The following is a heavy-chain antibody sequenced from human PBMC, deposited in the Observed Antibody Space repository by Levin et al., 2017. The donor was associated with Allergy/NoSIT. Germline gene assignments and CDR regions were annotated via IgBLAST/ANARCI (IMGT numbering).Heavy chain of an antibody. CDR2: IIWNSESM. CDR1: GFNFGEYA. Sequence: GGSLRLSCAASGFNFGEYAMHWVRQSPGKGLEWVSGIIWNSESMGYADSLMGRFSVSRDNAENSLYLQMNSLLPEDTAVYYCAKDIYLGQWAAQYVMDVWGQGPAVTVSS. V-gene: IGHV3-9*01. J-gene: IGHJ6*02. D-gene: IGHD6-19*01. CDR3: AKDIYLGQWAAQYVMDV.